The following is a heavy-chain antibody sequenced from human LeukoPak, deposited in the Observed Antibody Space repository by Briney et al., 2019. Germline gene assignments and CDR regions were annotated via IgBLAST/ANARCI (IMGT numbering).Heavy chain of an antibody. CDR3: ARQTGSGLFTLP. Sequence: PSETLSLACTVSGGSISSSNSYCGWIRQPPGKGLEWIGSIYYTGNTYYNASLKSRVTISIDTSKNQISLRLTSVTATDTAMYYCARQTGSGLFTLPGGQGTLVTVSS. CDR1: GGSISSSNSY. D-gene: IGHD3/OR15-3a*01. J-gene: IGHJ4*02. CDR2: IYYTGNT. V-gene: IGHV4-39*01.